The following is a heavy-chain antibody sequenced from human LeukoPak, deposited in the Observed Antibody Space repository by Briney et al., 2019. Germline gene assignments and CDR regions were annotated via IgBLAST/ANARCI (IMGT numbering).Heavy chain of an antibody. CDR2: INHSGST. V-gene: IGHV4-34*01. D-gene: IGHD3-16*01. Sequence: PSETLSLTCAVYGGSFSGYYWSWIRQPPGKGLEWIGEINHSGSTNYNPSLKSRVTISVDTSKNQFSLKLSSVIAADTAVYYCARELPYTGYYFDYWGQGTLVTVSS. J-gene: IGHJ4*02. CDR3: ARELPYTGYYFDY. CDR1: GGSFSGYY.